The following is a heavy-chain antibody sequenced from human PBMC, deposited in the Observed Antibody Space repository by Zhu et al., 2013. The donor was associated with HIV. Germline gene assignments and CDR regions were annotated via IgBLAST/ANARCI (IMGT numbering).Heavy chain of an antibody. CDR3: ARDPVGGDYRGYFDP. Sequence: QVQLQESGPGLVKPSETLSLVCSVSGYSISNGYYWGWVRQPPGKGLEWIGHIYRSGSPYYNPALKSRVTISLDASKNQFSLNLMSVTAADTAMYYCARDPVGGDYRGYFDPWGQGTLVTVSS. CDR1: GYSISNGYY. V-gene: IGHV4-38-2*02. CDR2: IYRSGSP. J-gene: IGHJ5*02. D-gene: IGHD4-17*01.